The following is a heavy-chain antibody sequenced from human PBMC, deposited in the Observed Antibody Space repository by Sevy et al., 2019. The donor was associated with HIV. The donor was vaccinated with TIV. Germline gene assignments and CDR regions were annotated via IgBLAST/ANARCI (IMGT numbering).Heavy chain of an antibody. V-gene: IGHV3-30*18. Sequence: GGSLRLSCAASGFTFSSYGMHWVRQAPGKGLEWVALMSPDGSNKYYADSVKGRFTISRDNSKNTLYLQMNSLRAEDTAVYYCAKGYSSDWYQSALHYWGQGTLVTVSS. CDR3: AKGYSSDWYQSALHY. CDR2: MSPDGSNK. J-gene: IGHJ4*02. D-gene: IGHD6-19*01. CDR1: GFTFSSYG.